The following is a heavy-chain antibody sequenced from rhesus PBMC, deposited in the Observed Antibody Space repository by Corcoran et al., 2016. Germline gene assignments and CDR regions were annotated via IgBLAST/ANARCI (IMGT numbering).Heavy chain of an antibody. Sequence: QVPLPESGPGLVKPSETLSLPCAVSGGSISPNSWSWIRQPPGKGLEWIGRISGSGGSTDDNPSLKSRVTMSTDTSKNQFSLKLSSVTAADTAVYYCARVGPNIWTGYYNDAFDFWGQGLRVTVSS. V-gene: IGHV4-173*01. CDR2: ISGSGGST. CDR3: ARVGPNIWTGYYNDAFDF. CDR1: GGSISPNS. J-gene: IGHJ3*01. D-gene: IGHD3-3*01.